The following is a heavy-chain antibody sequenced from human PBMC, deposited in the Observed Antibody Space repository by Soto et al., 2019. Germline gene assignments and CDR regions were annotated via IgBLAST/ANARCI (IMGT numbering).Heavy chain of an antibody. Sequence: EVQLVQSGAEVKKPGESLRISCKGSGYTFTSYWIYWVRQMPGKGLEWMGKIDPSDSYSNYSPSFQGHVTISADKSISTAYLQWSSLKASDTAMYYCVRPRTEITEEGFDPWGQGALVTVSS. CDR2: IDPSDSYS. J-gene: IGHJ5*02. V-gene: IGHV5-10-1*01. CDR1: GYTFTSYW. D-gene: IGHD3-16*01. CDR3: VRPRTEITEEGFDP.